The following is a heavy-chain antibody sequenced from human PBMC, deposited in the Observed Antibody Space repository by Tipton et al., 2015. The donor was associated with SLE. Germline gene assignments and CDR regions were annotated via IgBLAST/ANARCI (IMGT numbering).Heavy chain of an antibody. CDR1: GFTVSSNY. V-gene: IGHV3-53*01. J-gene: IGHJ3*02. D-gene: IGHD3-22*01. CDR3: AVHYYDSSGSFDI. Sequence: GSLRLSCAASGFTVSSNYMSWVRQAPGKGLEWVSVIYSGGSTYYADSVKGRFTISRDNSKNTLYLQMNSLRAEDTAVYYCAVHYYDSSGSFDIWGQGTMVTVSS. CDR2: IYSGGST.